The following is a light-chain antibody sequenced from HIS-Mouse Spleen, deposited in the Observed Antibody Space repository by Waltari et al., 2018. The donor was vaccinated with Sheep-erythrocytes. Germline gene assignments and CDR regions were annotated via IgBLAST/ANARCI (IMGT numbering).Light chain of an antibody. J-gene: IGLJ1*01. CDR3: CSYAGSYNHV. V-gene: IGLV2-11*01. CDR2: DVS. CDR1: RSDVGGYNY. Sequence: QSALTQPRSVSGSPGQSVTIPCTGTRSDVGGYNYGSWYQQYPGKAPKLMIYDVSKRPSGVPDRFSGSKSGNTASLTISGLQAEDEADYYCCSYAGSYNHVFATGTKVTVL.